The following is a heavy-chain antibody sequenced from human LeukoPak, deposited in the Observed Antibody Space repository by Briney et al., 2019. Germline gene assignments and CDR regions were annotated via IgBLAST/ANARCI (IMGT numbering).Heavy chain of an antibody. Sequence: GSAVKVSCKASGYTFTSYGISGVRQPSGQGLEWMGWISAYNGNTNYAQKLQGRVPMTADPSTSTAYMERRSLRSDDTAVYYCARDKGPLYGEYVGSYWGQGTLVTVSS. J-gene: IGHJ4*02. CDR3: ARDKGPLYGEYVGSY. D-gene: IGHD4-17*01. CDR2: ISAYNGNT. V-gene: IGHV1-18*01. CDR1: GYTFTSYG.